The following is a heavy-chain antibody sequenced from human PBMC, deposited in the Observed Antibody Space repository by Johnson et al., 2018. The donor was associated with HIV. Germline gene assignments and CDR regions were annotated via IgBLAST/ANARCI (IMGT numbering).Heavy chain of an antibody. CDR2: TRNKANSYTT. CDR1: GFIFSDYY. V-gene: IGHV3-72*01. D-gene: IGHD6-19*01. J-gene: IGHJ3*02. CDR3: TREGRTVAAFTVGAFDI. Sequence: VQLVESGGGLVKPGGSLRLSCATSGFIFSDYYMDWVRQAPGKGLDWVGRTRNKANSYTTEYAASVKGRFIISRYDSKNTLYLQMNSLKTEDTAVYYCTREGRTVAAFTVGAFDIWGQGTMVTVSS.